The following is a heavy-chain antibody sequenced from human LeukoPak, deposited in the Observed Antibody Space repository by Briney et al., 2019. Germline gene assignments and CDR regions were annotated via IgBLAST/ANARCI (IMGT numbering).Heavy chain of an antibody. V-gene: IGHV5-51*01. CDR3: ARSRDSSGYYYLI. D-gene: IGHD3-22*01. CDR2: IYPDDSNT. Sequence: GESLKISSEASGYTFSNYWIGGVRQMPGKGLEWRGSIYPDDSNTIYSPSFRGQVTISADKSINTASLQWSSLKASDTAMYYCARSRDSSGYYYLIWGQGTLVTVSS. CDR1: GYTFSNYW. J-gene: IGHJ4*02.